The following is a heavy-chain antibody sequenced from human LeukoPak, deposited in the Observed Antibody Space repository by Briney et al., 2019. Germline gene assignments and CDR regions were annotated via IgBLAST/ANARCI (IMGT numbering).Heavy chain of an antibody. V-gene: IGHV4-34*01. J-gene: IGHJ4*02. CDR2: INHSGST. CDR3: ATPVAGSGRS. D-gene: IGHD3-10*01. Sequence: SETLSLTCAVYGGSFSGYYWSWIRQPPGKGLEWIGEINHSGSTNYNPSLKSRVTISVDTSKNQFSLKLSSVTAADTAVYYCATPVAGSGRSWGQGTLVTDSS. CDR1: GGSFSGYY.